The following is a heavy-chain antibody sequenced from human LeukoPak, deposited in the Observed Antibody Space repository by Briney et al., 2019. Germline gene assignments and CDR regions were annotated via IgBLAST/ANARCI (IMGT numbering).Heavy chain of an antibody. V-gene: IGHV1-69*05. D-gene: IGHD3-22*01. CDR2: IIPIFGTA. CDR1: GGTFSSYA. J-gene: IGHJ6*03. CDR3: ARDYYDSSGYYPERYYYYYMDV. Sequence: GASVKVSCKASGGTFSSYAISWVRQAPGQGLEWMGGIIPIFGTANYAQKFQGRVTITTDESTSTAYMELSSLRSEDTAVYYCARDYYDSSGYYPERYYYYYMDVWGKGTTVTVSS.